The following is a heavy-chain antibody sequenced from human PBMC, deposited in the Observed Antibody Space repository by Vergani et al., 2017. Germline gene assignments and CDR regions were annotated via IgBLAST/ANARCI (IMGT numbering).Heavy chain of an antibody. D-gene: IGHD3-10*01. CDR2: MYHSGST. CDR1: GGSMSGYY. J-gene: IGHJ5*02. Sequence: QVRLQESGPGLVKPSETLSLTCSVSGGSMSGYYWSWIRQPPGKELEWIGYMYHSGSTNYNTSLETRVTISGDTSKNQFSLKLNSVTAADTAVYYCGRVADFYGLGSRRLDLWGQGILVTVSS. V-gene: IGHV4-59*01. CDR3: GRVADFYGLGSRRLDL.